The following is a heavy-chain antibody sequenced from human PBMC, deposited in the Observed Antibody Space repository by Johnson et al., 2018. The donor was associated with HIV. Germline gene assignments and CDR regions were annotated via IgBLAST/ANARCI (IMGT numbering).Heavy chain of an antibody. CDR3: AKGAVAGINDAFDI. Sequence: VQLVESGGGLVQPGRSLRLSCAASGFTFDDYAMHWVRQAPGKGLEWVSLISWDGGSTYYADSVKGRFTISRDNSKNSLYLQMNSLRTEDTALYYWAKGAVAGINDAFDIWGQGTMVTVSS. CDR1: GFTFDDYA. D-gene: IGHD6-19*01. J-gene: IGHJ3*02. CDR2: ISWDGGST. V-gene: IGHV3-43*01.